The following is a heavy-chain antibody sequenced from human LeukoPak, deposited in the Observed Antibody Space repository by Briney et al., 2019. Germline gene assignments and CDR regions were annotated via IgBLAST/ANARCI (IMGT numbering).Heavy chain of an antibody. V-gene: IGHV3-30*04. J-gene: IGHJ5*02. CDR1: GFTFSSYA. CDR2: ISYDGSNK. CDR3: ARASRYCSGTSCWYWFDP. D-gene: IGHD2-2*01. Sequence: GRSLRLSCAASGFTFSSYAMHWVRQAPGKGLEWVAVISYDGSNKYYADSVKGRFTISRDNSKNTLYLQMNSLRAEDTAVYYCARASRYCSGTSCWYWFDPWGQGTLVTVSS.